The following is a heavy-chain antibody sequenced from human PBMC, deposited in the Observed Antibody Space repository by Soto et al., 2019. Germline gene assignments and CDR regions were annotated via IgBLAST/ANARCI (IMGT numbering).Heavy chain of an antibody. V-gene: IGHV1-18*01. Sequence: ASVRVACKASGYTFTSYGISWVRQAPGQGLVWMGWISAYNTNTNYAQKLQGRVTMTTDTSTSTAYMELRSLRSDDTAVYYCARFEWVDWHPDYWGQGTLVTVSS. CDR3: ARFEWVDWHPDY. D-gene: IGHD3-9*01. CDR2: ISAYNTNT. J-gene: IGHJ4*02. CDR1: GYTFTSYG.